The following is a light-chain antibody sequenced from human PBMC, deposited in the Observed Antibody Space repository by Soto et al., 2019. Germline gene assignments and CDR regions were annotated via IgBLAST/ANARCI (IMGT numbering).Light chain of an antibody. J-gene: IGKJ2*01. Sequence: EIVMTQSPATLSVSPGERATLSCRASQSVSSNLAWYQQKPGQAPRLLIYGASTRATGIPARFSGSRSGTEFPLTISRLQSEDFAVDYCQQYNNWPYTFGQGTKLESK. CDR1: QSVSSN. V-gene: IGKV3-15*01. CDR2: GAS. CDR3: QQYNNWPYT.